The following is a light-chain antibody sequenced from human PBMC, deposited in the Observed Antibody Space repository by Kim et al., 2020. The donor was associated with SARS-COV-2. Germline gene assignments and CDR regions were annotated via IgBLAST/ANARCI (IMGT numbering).Light chain of an antibody. Sequence: VSQGQTASITCSGETLGDKYVSWYQHRAGQSPVLVIYEDATLPSGIPERFSGSNSGNTATLTISETQPVDEADYFCQACDTNTVIFGGGTQLTVL. J-gene: IGLJ2*01. CDR1: TLGDKY. CDR2: EDA. V-gene: IGLV3-1*01. CDR3: QACDTNTVI.